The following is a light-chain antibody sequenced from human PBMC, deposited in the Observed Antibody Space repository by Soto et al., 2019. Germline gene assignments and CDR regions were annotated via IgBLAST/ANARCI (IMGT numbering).Light chain of an antibody. J-gene: IGKJ5*01. CDR1: QGIGSW. V-gene: IGKV1D-12*01. Sequence: DIQMTQSPSSVSASVGDRVTITCRASQGIGSWLAWYQHKPGKAPKLLIYAASNLQGGVPSRFSGSGSGTDFALTINSLQPEDFATYYCQQTNTFPSTFGRGTRLEI. CDR2: AAS. CDR3: QQTNTFPST.